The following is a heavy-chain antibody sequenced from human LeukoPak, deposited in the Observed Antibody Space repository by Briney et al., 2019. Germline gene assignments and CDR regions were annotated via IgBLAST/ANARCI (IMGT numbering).Heavy chain of an antibody. CDR3: ARGSERCSGGSCYSGPGDWFDP. V-gene: IGHV1-2*06. J-gene: IGHJ5*02. CDR2: INPNSGGT. Sequence: ASVKVSCEASGYTFTGYYMHWVRQAPGQGLEWMGRINPNSGGTNYAQKFQGRVTMTRDTSISTAYMELSRLRSDDTAVYYCARGSERCSGGSCYSGPGDWFDPWGQGTLVTVSS. D-gene: IGHD2-15*01. CDR1: GYTFTGYY.